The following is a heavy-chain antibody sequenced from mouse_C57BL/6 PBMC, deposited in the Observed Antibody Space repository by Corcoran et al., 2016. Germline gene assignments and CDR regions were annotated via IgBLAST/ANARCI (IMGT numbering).Heavy chain of an antibody. Sequence: EVQLQQSGPELVKPGASVKISCKASGYTFTDYYMNGVKQSHGKSLEWIGDINPNNGGTSYNQKFKGKATLTVDKSSSTAYMELRSLTSEDSAVYYCARSRGYYNFDYWGQGTTLTVSS. CDR1: GYTFTDYY. V-gene: IGHV1-26*01. CDR3: ARSRGYYNFDY. CDR2: INPNNGGT. D-gene: IGHD2-12*01. J-gene: IGHJ2*01.